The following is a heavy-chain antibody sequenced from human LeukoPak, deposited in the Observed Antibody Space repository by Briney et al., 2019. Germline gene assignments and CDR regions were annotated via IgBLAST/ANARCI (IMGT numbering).Heavy chain of an antibody. Sequence: GGSLRLSCAASGFTFSSYWMSWVRQAPGKGLEWVANIKQDGSEKYYVDSVKGRFTISRDNAKNSLYLQMNSLRAEDTAVYYCARLGRYSSGWYVYWGQGTLVTVSS. J-gene: IGHJ4*02. CDR1: GFTFSSYW. CDR2: IKQDGSEK. D-gene: IGHD6-19*01. V-gene: IGHV3-7*01. CDR3: ARLGRYSSGWYVY.